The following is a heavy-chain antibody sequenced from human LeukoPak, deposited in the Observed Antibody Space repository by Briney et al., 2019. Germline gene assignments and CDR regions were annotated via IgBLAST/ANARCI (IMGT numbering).Heavy chain of an antibody. J-gene: IGHJ5*01. CDR1: GFTFSIYS. V-gene: IGHV3-21*01. CDR2: ISSSSSYI. Sequence: GGSLRLSCAASGFTFSIYSMNWVRQAPGKGLEWVSSISSSSSYIYYADSVKGRFTISRDNAKNSLYLRMNSLRAEDTAVYYCARNYDFWSGYFNSVDSWGQGTLVTVSS. D-gene: IGHD3-3*01. CDR3: ARNYDFWSGYFNSVDS.